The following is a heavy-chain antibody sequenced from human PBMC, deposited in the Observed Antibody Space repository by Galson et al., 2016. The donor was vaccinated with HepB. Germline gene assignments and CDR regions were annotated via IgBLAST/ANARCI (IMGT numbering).Heavy chain of an antibody. CDR3: ARPDSSFYAFDI. V-gene: IGHV3-48*03. Sequence: SLRLSCAASGFTFSSYEMNWVRQAPGKGLEWVSYISSRYSTIYYADSVKGRFTISRDNAKNSLYLQMNSLRAEDTAVYYCARPDSSFYAFDIWGQGTMVTVSS. CDR2: ISSRYSTI. D-gene: IGHD3-22*01. CDR1: GFTFSSYE. J-gene: IGHJ3*02.